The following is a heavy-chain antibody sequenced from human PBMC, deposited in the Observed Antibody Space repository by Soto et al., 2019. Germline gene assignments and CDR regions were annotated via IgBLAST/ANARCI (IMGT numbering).Heavy chain of an antibody. J-gene: IGHJ6*03. CDR1: GGSISSYY. Sequence: SETLSLTCTVSGGSISSYYWSWIRQPPGKGLEWIGYIYYSGSTNYNPSLKSRVTISVDTSKNQFSLKLSSVTAADTAVYYCARHVLVATEYYYYMDVWGKGTTVTVSS. CDR3: ARHVLVATEYYYYMDV. D-gene: IGHD5-12*01. CDR2: IYYSGST. V-gene: IGHV4-59*08.